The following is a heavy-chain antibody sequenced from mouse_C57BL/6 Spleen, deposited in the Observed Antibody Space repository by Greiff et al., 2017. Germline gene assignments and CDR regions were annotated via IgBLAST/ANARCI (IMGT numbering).Heavy chain of an antibody. CDR2: INPNNGGT. Sequence: VQLQQSGPELVKPGASVKMSCKASGYAFTDYNMHWVKQSHGKSLEWIGYINPNNGGTSYNQKFKGKATLTVNKSSSTAYMELRSLTSEYSAVYDCARDGYYSAWFAYWGQGTLVTVSA. J-gene: IGHJ3*01. CDR1: GYAFTDYN. V-gene: IGHV1-22*01. CDR3: ARDGYYSAWFAY. D-gene: IGHD2-3*01.